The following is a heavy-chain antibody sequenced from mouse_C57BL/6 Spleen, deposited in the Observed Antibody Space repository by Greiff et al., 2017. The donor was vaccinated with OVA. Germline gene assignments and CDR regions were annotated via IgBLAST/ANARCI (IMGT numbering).Heavy chain of an antibody. J-gene: IGHJ3*01. CDR2: IHPSDSDT. V-gene: IGHV1-74*01. CDR1: GYTFTSYW. Sequence: QVQLQQPGAELVKPGASVKVSCKASGYTFTSYWMHWVKQRPGQGLEWIGRIHPSDSDTNYNQKFKGKATLTVDKSSSTAYMQISSLTSEDSAVNYCAIFGATVGGFAYWGQGTLVTVSA. CDR3: AIFGATVGGFAY. D-gene: IGHD1-1*01.